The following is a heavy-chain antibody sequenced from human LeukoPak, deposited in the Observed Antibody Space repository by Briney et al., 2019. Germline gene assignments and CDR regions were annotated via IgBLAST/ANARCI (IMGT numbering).Heavy chain of an antibody. CDR3: ASLAGYSSSWYYFDY. J-gene: IGHJ4*02. CDR2: IYHSGST. CDR1: GGSISSSNW. V-gene: IGHV4-4*02. Sequence: PSETLSLTCAVSGGSISSSNWWSWVRQPPGKGPEWIGEIYHSGSTNYNPSLKSRVTISVDKSKNQFSLKLSSVTAADTAVYYCASLAGYSSSWYYFDYWGQGTLVTVSS. D-gene: IGHD6-13*01.